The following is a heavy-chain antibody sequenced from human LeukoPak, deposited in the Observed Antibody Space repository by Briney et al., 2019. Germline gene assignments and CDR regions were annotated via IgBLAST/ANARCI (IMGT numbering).Heavy chain of an antibody. CDR2: VYYTGST. J-gene: IGHJ3*02. CDR1: GGSFSSDDYY. Sequence: SETLSLTCSVSGGSFSSDDYYWSWIRQHPGEDLEWIGYVYYTGSTYYNPALKSRLTISIDTSENHFSLNLSSVTAADTAVYYCARASSGPTMIVGWEDAFDIWGQGTMVTVSS. CDR3: ARASSGPTMIVGWEDAFDI. V-gene: IGHV4-31*03. D-gene: IGHD3-22*01.